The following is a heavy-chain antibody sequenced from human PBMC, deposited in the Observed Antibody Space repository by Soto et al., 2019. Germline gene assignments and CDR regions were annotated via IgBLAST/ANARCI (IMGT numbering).Heavy chain of an antibody. J-gene: IGHJ4*02. Sequence: PSETLSLTCTVSGGSISSYYWSWIRQPPGKGLEWIGYIYYSGSTNYNPSLKSRVTISVDTSKNQFSLKLSSVTAADTAVYYCARAVVVPAAMGDSFYFDYWGQGTLVTVSS. V-gene: IGHV4-59*01. CDR2: IYYSGST. CDR1: GGSISSYY. D-gene: IGHD2-2*01. CDR3: ARAVVVPAAMGDSFYFDY.